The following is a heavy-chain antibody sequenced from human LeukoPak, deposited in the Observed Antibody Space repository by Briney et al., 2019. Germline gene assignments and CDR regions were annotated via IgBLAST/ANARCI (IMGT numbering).Heavy chain of an antibody. CDR1: GDSVSSNSAA. CDR2: TYYRSKWYN. Sequence: ASQTLSLTCAISGDSVSSNSAAWNWIRQSPSRGLEWLGRTYYRSKWYNDYAVSVKSRITINPDTSKNQFSPQLNSVTPEDTAVYYCARDRRSSGWYWFDPWGQGTLVTVSS. D-gene: IGHD6-19*01. J-gene: IGHJ5*02. V-gene: IGHV6-1*01. CDR3: ARDRRSSGWYWFDP.